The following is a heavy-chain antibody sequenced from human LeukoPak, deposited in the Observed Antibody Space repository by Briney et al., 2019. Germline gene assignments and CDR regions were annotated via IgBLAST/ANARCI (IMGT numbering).Heavy chain of an antibody. Sequence: PGGSLRLSCAASGFTFSSYAMSWIRQAPGKGLEWVSAISGSGGNTYYADSVKGQFTISRDNSKNTLYLQMNSLRAEDTAVYYCAKGGESNYYYYMDVWGKGTTVTVSS. CDR2: ISGSGGNT. CDR3: AKGGESNYYYYMDV. CDR1: GFTFSSYA. D-gene: IGHD7-27*01. J-gene: IGHJ6*03. V-gene: IGHV3-23*01.